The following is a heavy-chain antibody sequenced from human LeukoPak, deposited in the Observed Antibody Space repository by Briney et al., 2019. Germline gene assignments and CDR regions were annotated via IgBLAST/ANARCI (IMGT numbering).Heavy chain of an antibody. V-gene: IGHV1-69*13. CDR3: ARFPAVASKTLDY. D-gene: IGHD6-19*01. Sequence: ASVKVSCKASGGTFSRFTISWVRQAPGQGFEWMGGITPIFGTANFAQKFQGRVSITADESTSTAFMELSSLRSEDTAVYYCARFPAVASKTLDYWGQGTLVTVSS. CDR2: ITPIFGTA. J-gene: IGHJ4*02. CDR1: GGTFSRFT.